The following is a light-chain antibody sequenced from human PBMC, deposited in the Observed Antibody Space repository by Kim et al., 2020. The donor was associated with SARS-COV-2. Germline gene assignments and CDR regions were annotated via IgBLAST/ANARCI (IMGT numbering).Light chain of an antibody. CDR1: SLRSYY. V-gene: IGLV3-19*01. CDR3: NSRDSSGLYV. Sequence: ALGQTVRITCQGDSLRSYYASWYQQKPGQSPVLVIYGKNNRPSGIPDRFSGSSSGNTASLTITGAQAEDEADYYCNSRDSSGLYVFGTGTKVTVL. CDR2: GKN. J-gene: IGLJ1*01.